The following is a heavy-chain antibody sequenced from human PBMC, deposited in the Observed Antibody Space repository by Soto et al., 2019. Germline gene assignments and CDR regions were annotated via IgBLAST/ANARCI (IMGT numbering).Heavy chain of an antibody. Sequence: SETLSLTCTVSGGSISSSSYYWGWIRQPPGKGLEWIGSIYYSGSTYYNPSLKSRVTISVDTSKNQFSLKLSSVTAADTAVYYCASLPPNDCWGQGTLVTVSS. CDR3: ASLPPNDC. V-gene: IGHV4-39*01. CDR1: GGSISSSSYY. CDR2: IYYSGST. J-gene: IGHJ4*02.